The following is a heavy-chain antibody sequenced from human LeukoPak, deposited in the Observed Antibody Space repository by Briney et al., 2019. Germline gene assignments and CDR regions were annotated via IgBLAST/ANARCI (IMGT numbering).Heavy chain of an antibody. D-gene: IGHD3-3*01. CDR1: GGTFSSYA. J-gene: IGHJ5*02. CDR2: IIPIFGTA. V-gene: IGHV1-69*05. Sequence: ASVKVSXKASGGTFSSYAISWVRQAPGQGLEWMGGIIPIFGTANYAQKFQGRVTITTDESTSTAYMELSSLRSEDTAVYYCARAPSTTIFGVAHNWFDPWGQRTLVTVSS. CDR3: ARAPSTTIFGVAHNWFDP.